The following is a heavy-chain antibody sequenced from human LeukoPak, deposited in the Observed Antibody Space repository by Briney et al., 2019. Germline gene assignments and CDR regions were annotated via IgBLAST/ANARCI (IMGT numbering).Heavy chain of an antibody. CDR3: ARLSSYDILTGYFDY. V-gene: IGHV3-11*06. J-gene: IGHJ4*02. D-gene: IGHD3-9*01. Sequence: GGSLRLSCAASGFTFSDYYMSWIRQAPGKGLEWVSYISSSSSYTGYADSVKGRFTISRDNAKNLLYLQMNSLRAEDTAVYYCARLSSYDILTGYFDYWGQGTLVTVSS. CDR2: ISSSSSYT. CDR1: GFTFSDYY.